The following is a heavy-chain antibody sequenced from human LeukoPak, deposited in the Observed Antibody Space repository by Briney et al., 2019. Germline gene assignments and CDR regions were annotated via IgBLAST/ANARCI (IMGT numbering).Heavy chain of an antibody. CDR1: GYTFTSYY. V-gene: IGHV1-46*01. Sequence: ASVKVSCKASGYTFTSYYMHWVRQAPGQGLEWMGIINPSGGSTSYAQKFQGRVTMTRDMSTSTVYMELSSLRSEGTAVYYCARDNGVKSGAVRGALDYWGQGTLVTVSS. D-gene: IGHD3-10*01. CDR3: ARDNGVKSGAVRGALDY. CDR2: INPSGGST. J-gene: IGHJ4*02.